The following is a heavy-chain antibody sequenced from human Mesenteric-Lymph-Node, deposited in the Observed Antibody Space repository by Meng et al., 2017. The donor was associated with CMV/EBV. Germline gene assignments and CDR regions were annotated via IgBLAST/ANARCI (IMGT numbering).Heavy chain of an antibody. CDR1: GGSISSSSYY. CDR3: ARDYRNSYDNWFDP. J-gene: IGHJ5*02. Sequence: SETLSLTCTVSGGSISSSSYYWGWIRQPPGKGLEWIGSIYYSGSTYYNPSLKSRVTISVDTSKNQFSLKLRSVTAADTAVYYCARDYRNSYDNWFDPWGQGTLVTVSS. V-gene: IGHV4-39*07. D-gene: IGHD3-16*01. CDR2: IYYSGST.